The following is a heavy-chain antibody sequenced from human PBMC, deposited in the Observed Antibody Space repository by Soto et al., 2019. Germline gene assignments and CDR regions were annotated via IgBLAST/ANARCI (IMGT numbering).Heavy chain of an antibody. CDR2: INPNSGGT. CDR3: ARDLRKYCSGGSCYFGGGYYYYYGMDV. CDR1: GYTFTGYY. J-gene: IGHJ6*02. Sequence: QVQLVQSGAEVKKPGASVKVSCKASGYTFTGYYMHWVRQAPGQGLEWMGWINPNSGGTNYAQKFKGWVTMTRDTSISTAYMELSRLRSDDTAVYYCARDLRKYCSGGSCYFGGGYYYYYGMDVWGQGTTVTVSS. V-gene: IGHV1-2*04. D-gene: IGHD2-15*01.